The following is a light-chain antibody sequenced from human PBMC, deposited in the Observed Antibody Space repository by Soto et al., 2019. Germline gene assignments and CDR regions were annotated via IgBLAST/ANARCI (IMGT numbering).Light chain of an antibody. CDR2: DAS. J-gene: IGKJ1*01. Sequence: ESVLTQSPGTLSLSPGERATLSCRASQFVSSNLAWYQQKPGQAPRLLIYDASTRATGIPGRFSGSGSGKDFTLTISGLQSEDFAIYYCLQYDTWPPGTFGQGTKVDI. V-gene: IGKV3-15*01. CDR1: QFVSSN. CDR3: LQYDTWPPGT.